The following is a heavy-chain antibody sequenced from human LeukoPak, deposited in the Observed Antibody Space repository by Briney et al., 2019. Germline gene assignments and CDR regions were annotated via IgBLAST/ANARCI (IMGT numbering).Heavy chain of an antibody. V-gene: IGHV4-39*05. D-gene: IGHD6-25*01. CDR2: TYYGGNT. CDR3: AAAFDY. Sequence: SETPSLTCTVSGGSISSSSYYWGWIRQPPGKGLEWIGNTYYGGNTYYNPSLKSRVTISVDTSKNQFSLELSSVTAADTAVYYCAAAFDYWGQGTLVTVSS. J-gene: IGHJ4*02. CDR1: GGSISSSSYY.